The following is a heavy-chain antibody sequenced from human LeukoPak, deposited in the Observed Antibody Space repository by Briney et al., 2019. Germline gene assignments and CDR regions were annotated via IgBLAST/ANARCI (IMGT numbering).Heavy chain of an antibody. J-gene: IGHJ6*03. CDR3: ALPYYDFWSGYSSMDV. V-gene: IGHV1-69*05. Sequence: SVKVSCKASGGTFSSYAISWVRQAPGQGLEWMGRIIPIFGTANYAQKFQGRVPITTDESTSTAYMELSSLRSEDTAVYYCALPYYDFWSGYSSMDVWGKGTTVTVSS. CDR1: GGTFSSYA. D-gene: IGHD3-3*01. CDR2: IIPIFGTA.